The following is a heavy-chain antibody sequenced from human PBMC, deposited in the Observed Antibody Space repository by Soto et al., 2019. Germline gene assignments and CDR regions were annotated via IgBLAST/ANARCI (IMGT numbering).Heavy chain of an antibody. CDR3: ARVDIVVVQAANLDPSYYYYYGMDV. CDR2: IIPIFGTA. J-gene: IGHJ6*02. V-gene: IGHV1-69*01. Sequence: QVQLVQSGAEVKKPGSSVKVSCKASGGTFSSYAISWVRQAPGQGLEWMGGIIPIFGTANYAQKFQGRVTITADESTSTAYMELSSLRSEDTAVYYCARVDIVVVQAANLDPSYYYYYGMDVWGQGTTVTVSS. D-gene: IGHD2-2*01. CDR1: GGTFSSYA.